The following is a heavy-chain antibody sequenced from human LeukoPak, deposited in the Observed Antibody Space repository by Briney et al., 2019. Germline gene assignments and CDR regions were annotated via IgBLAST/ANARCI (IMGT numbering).Heavy chain of an antibody. J-gene: IGHJ4*02. D-gene: IGHD3-10*01. Sequence: GGSLRLSCAAPGLTFSSYPLSWSRQAPGKGLEWVSAISGSGGSTYYADSVKGRFTISRDNSKNTLYLQMNSLRAEDTAVYYCASNYGPDYWGQGTLVTVSS. CDR1: GLTFSSYP. CDR3: ASNYGPDY. CDR2: ISGSGGST. V-gene: IGHV3-23*01.